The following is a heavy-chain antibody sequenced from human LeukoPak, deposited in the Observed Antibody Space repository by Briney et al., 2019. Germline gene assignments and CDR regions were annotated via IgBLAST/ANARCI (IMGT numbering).Heavy chain of an antibody. CDR2: IYYSGST. J-gene: IGHJ4*02. D-gene: IGHD6-13*01. CDR1: GGSISRYY. Sequence: SETLSLTCTVSGGSISRYYWSWIRQPPGKGLEWIGYIYYSGSTNYNPSLKSRVTISVDTSKNQFSLKLSSVTAADTAVYYCARAPYIAAAGTIPYYFDYWGQGTLVTVSS. V-gene: IGHV4-59*01. CDR3: ARAPYIAAAGTIPYYFDY.